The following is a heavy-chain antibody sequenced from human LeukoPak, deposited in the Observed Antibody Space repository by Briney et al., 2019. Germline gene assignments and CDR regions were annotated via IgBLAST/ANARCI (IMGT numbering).Heavy chain of an antibody. V-gene: IGHV4-61*02. CDR1: GGSISSGSYY. CDR3: ARFRGYSYGYYRWFDP. Sequence: PSETLSLTCTVSGGSISSGSYYWSWIRQPAGKGLEWIGRIYTSGSTNYNPSLKSRVTISVDTSKNQFSLKLSSVTAADTAVYYCARFRGYSYGYYRWFDPWGQGTLVTVSS. CDR2: IYTSGST. J-gene: IGHJ5*02. D-gene: IGHD5-18*01.